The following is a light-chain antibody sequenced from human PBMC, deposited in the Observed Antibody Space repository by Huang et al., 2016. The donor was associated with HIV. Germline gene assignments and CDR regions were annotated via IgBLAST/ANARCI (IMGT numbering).Light chain of an antibody. V-gene: IGKV1-39*01. CDR1: QSISSY. Sequence: DIQMTQSPSSLSASVGDRVTITYRASQSISSYLNWYQQKPGKAPKLLIYGASSLQSGVPSRFSGSGSGTDFTLTISSLQPEDFATYYCQQSYSTLFTFGPGTKVDIK. CDR2: GAS. CDR3: QQSYSTLFT. J-gene: IGKJ3*01.